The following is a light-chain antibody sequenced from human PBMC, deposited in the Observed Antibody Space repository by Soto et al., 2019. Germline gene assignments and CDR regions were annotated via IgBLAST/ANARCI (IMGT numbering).Light chain of an antibody. CDR3: QQYNSHSS. CDR1: QSVSSW. J-gene: IGKJ2*01. Sequence: DIQMTQSPSTLSASVGDRVTITSRASQSVSSWLALYQQKPVRAPKLLISKASTLESGVPSRFSGSDSGTDFTLTIGSLQPDAVASYYCQQYNSHSSFGQGTKLEIK. CDR2: KAS. V-gene: IGKV1-5*03.